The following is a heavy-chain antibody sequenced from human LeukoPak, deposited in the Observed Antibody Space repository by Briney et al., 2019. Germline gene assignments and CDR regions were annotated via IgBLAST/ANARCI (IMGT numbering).Heavy chain of an antibody. J-gene: IGHJ4*02. CDR2: IYSGGKT. Sequence: GGSLRLSCAASGFTVSRNYMSWVRQAPGKGLEWVSVIYSGGKTCYADSVKGRFTISRDNSKNTVYLQMNSLRAEDTAVYYCATGVGATTYDYWGQGTLVTVSS. D-gene: IGHD1-26*01. CDR1: GFTVSRNY. V-gene: IGHV3-66*01. CDR3: ATGVGATTYDY.